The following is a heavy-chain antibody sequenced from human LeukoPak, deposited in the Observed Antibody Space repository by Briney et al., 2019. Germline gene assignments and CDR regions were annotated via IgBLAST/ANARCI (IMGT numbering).Heavy chain of an antibody. Sequence: PGGSLRLSCAASGFTFSSYSMNWVRQAPGKGLEWVSAISGSGGTTYSADSVKGRFTISRDNSKNTLYLQMNSLRAEDTAIYYCAKDRRNYYGSGSYWAPTFDYWGQGTLVTVSS. CDR1: GFTFSSYS. V-gene: IGHV3-23*01. CDR2: ISGSGGTT. CDR3: AKDRRNYYGSGSYWAPTFDY. D-gene: IGHD3-10*01. J-gene: IGHJ4*02.